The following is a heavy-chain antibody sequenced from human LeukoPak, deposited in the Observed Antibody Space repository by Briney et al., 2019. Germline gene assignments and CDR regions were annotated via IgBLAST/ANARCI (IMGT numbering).Heavy chain of an antibody. J-gene: IGHJ3*01. V-gene: IGHV1-2*02. CDR3: AREFSSKLEWLAYVTGDDAFDV. CDR2: VNPKTGRT. D-gene: IGHD3-3*01. Sequence: ASVKVSCKAFGYSFTGYHLHWVRQAPRQGLEWMGWVNPKTGRTNYSRKFQGRVTMTRDTSINTVNMGLSRLTSDDTAVYYCAREFSSKLEWLAYVTGDDAFDVWGQGTMITVS. CDR1: GYSFTGYH.